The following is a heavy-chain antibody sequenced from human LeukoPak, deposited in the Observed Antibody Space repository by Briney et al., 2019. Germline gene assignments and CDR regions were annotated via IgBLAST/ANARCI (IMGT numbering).Heavy chain of an antibody. CDR2: IKQDGSEK. D-gene: IGHD3-10*01. CDR3: ARGKGLDY. CDR1: GFTFTTYW. J-gene: IGHJ4*02. V-gene: IGHV3-7*01. Sequence: PGGSLRLSCAPSGFTFTTYWMSWVRQAPGKGLEWVANIKQDGSEKYYVDSVKGRFTISRDNAENSLYLQMNSLRAEDTAVYYCARGKGLDYWGQGTPVTVSS.